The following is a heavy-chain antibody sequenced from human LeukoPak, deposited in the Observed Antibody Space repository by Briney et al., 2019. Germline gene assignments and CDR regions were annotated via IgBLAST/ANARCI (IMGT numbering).Heavy chain of an antibody. V-gene: IGHV4-59*01. Sequence: SETLSLTCTVSGGSISSYYWSWIRQPPGKGLEWIGHIYYSGSTNYNPSLKSRVTISVDTSKNQFSLKLSSVTAADTAVYYCARDIGPATAGHYFDYWGQGTLVTVSS. D-gene: IGHD2-2*01. CDR3: ARDIGPATAGHYFDY. J-gene: IGHJ4*02. CDR2: IYYSGST. CDR1: GGSISSYY.